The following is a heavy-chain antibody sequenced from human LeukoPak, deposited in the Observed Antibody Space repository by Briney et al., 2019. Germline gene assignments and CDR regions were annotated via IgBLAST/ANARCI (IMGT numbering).Heavy chain of an antibody. CDR1: GGSFSGYY. V-gene: IGHV4-34*01. CDR2: INHSGST. D-gene: IGHD2-15*01. J-gene: IGHJ4*02. Sequence: PSETLSLTCAVYGGSFSGYYWSWIRQPPGKGLEWIGEINHSGSTNYNPSLKSRVTISVDTSKNQFSLKLSSVTAADTAVYYCARGLGYCSGRSCRTYWGQGTLVTVSS. CDR3: ARGLGYCSGRSCRTY.